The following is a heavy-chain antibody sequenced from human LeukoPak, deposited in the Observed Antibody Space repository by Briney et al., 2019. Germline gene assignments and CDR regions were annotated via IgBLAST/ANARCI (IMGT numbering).Heavy chain of an antibody. CDR3: ARRSLAAGILGYYYYMDV. V-gene: IGHV3-74*01. J-gene: IGHJ6*03. CDR2: INSDGSST. D-gene: IGHD6-13*01. CDR1: GFTFSSYW. Sequence: GGSLRLSCAASGFTFSSYWMHWVRHAPGKGLVWVSRINSDGSSTSYADSVKGRFTISRDNAKNTLYLQMNSLRAEDTAVYYCARRSLAAGILGYYYYMDVWGKGTTVTVSS.